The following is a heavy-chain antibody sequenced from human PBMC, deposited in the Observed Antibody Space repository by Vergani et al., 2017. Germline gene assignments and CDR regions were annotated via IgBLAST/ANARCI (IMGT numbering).Heavy chain of an antibody. D-gene: IGHD3-3*01. Sequence: EGQLLESGGGMVQPGGSLRLSCVASGFTFTAHGLNWVRQAPGKGLEWVSGISGQNFRTHYADSVKGRFTISRDDSKNTVYLQMNSLRAEDTAVYYCAKGQESYYDFWSGYPEYWYFDLWGRGTLVTVSS. CDR3: AKGQESYYDFWSGYPEYWYFDL. V-gene: IGHV3-23*01. CDR1: GFTFTAHG. J-gene: IGHJ2*01. CDR2: ISGQNFRT.